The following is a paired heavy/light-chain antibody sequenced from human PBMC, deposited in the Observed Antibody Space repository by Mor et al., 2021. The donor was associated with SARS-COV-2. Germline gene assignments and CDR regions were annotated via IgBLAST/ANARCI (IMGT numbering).Light chain of an antibody. CDR1: SSDVGDYDY. V-gene: IGLV2-14*03. CDR3: SSYTISSTLV. J-gene: IGLJ2*01. Sequence: QSALTQPASVSGSPGQSITIFCTGTSSDVGDYDYVSWYQQHPGRAPKLMIYDVSNRPSGVSNRFSGSKSGNMASLTISGLQAEDEADYYCSSYTISSTLVFGGGTKLTVL. CDR2: DVS.
Heavy chain of an antibody. V-gene: IGHV3-30*02. D-gene: IGHD3-22*01. J-gene: IGHJ4*02. CDR3: AKEVSQRYYDSSGPDY. CDR1: GFTFSTYG. Sequence: QVQLVESGGGVVQPGGSLRLSCAASGFTFSTYGMHWVRQAPGKGLEWVAFIRYDGSNEYYVDSVKGRFTISRDNSKNTLFLQMKSLRAEDTAIYYCAKEVSQRYYDSSGPDYWGQGTLVTVSS. CDR2: IRYDGSNE.